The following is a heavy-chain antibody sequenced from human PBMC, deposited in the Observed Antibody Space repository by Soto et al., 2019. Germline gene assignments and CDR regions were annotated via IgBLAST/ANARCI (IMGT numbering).Heavy chain of an antibody. V-gene: IGHV3-23*01. D-gene: IGHD1-1*01. Sequence: GGSLRLSCVVSGFTFSSSAINWFRQAPGKGLEWVSTISGSGVAKLYADSVKGRFTISRDNSNNTVSLQMNSLRAEDAAVYYCAKDRSPGATTWNVYWGQGTLVTVSS. J-gene: IGHJ1*01. CDR3: AKDRSPGATTWNVY. CDR2: ISGSGVAK. CDR1: GFTFSSSA.